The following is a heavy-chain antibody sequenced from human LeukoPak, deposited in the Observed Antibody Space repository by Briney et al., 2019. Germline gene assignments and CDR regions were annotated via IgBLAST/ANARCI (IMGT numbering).Heavy chain of an antibody. J-gene: IGHJ4*02. CDR2: FFYSGST. CDR3: ARAFPWAYYFDY. V-gene: IGHV4-59*08. CDR1: AGSISSYY. Sequence: TSETLSLTCTVSAGSISSYYWSWILQPPGKGLEWIGYFFYSGSTNYNPSLERRVTILVDTSENQFSLRPSSVTAADTAVYYCARAFPWAYYFDYWGQGTLVTVSS. D-gene: IGHD2/OR15-2a*01.